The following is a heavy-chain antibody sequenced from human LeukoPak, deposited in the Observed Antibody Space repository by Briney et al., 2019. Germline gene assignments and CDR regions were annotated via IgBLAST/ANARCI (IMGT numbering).Heavy chain of an antibody. Sequence: TGGSLRLSCAASGFTFSSYSMNWVRQAPGKGLEWVSSISSSSSYIYYADSVKGRFTISRDNAKNSLYLQMNSLRAEDTAVYYCARGLYDFWSGIDYWGQGTLVTVSS. J-gene: IGHJ4*02. D-gene: IGHD3-3*01. CDR2: ISSSSSYI. CDR1: GFTFSSYS. V-gene: IGHV3-21*01. CDR3: ARGLYDFWSGIDY.